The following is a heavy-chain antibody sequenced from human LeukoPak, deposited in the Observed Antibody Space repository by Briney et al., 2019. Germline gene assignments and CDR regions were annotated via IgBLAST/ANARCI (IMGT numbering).Heavy chain of an antibody. D-gene: IGHD6-13*01. CDR1: GFTFDDYA. Sequence: PGRSLRLSCAASGFTFDDYAMHWVRQAPGKGLEWVSGISWNSGSIGYADSVKGRFTISRDNAKNSLYLQMNSLRAEDTALYYCAKGMYSSIAHHFDYWGQGTLVTVSS. V-gene: IGHV3-9*01. CDR3: AKGMYSSIAHHFDY. CDR2: ISWNSGSI. J-gene: IGHJ4*02.